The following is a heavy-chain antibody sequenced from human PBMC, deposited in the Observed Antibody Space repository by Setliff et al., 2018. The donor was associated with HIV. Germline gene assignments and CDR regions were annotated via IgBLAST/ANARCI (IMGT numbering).Heavy chain of an antibody. D-gene: IGHD6-6*01. CDR2: ISGSGSST. CDR1: GFTFSSYA. J-gene: IGHJ4*02. CDR3: ASLGGLLYTSSSLRGVDY. V-gene: IGHV3-23*01. Sequence: PGGSLRLSCAASGFTFSSYAMSWVRQAPGKGLEWVSGISGSGSSTYYADSVKGRFTMSRDNAKNTLYLQMNSLRAEDTAVYYCASLGGLLYTSSSLRGVDYWGQGTLVTVS.